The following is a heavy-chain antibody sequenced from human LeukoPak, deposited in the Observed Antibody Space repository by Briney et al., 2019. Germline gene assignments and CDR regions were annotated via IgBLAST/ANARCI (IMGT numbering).Heavy chain of an antibody. V-gene: IGHV3-7*01. D-gene: IGHD2-21*01. J-gene: IGHJ6*03. CDR3: AREAYCGGPSCFAVNYMDV. CDR2: IKGDGSET. CDR1: GSGVTFSEYW. Sequence: GGSLRLSCVASGSGVTFSEYWMGWVRQAPGERLEWVANIKGDGSETYYVDSVKGRFSVSRDNSNNSVYLHMNSLRGDDTALYRCAREAYCGGPSCFAVNYMDVGGKGTTVTVSS.